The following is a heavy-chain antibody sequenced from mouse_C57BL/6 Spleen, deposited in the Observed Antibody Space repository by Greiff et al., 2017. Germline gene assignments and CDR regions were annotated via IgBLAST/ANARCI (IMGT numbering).Heavy chain of an antibody. D-gene: IGHD3-3*01. CDR2: IRSKSSNYAT. Sequence: EVKVEESGGGLVQPKGSLKLSCAASGFTFNTYAMHWVRQAPGKGLEWVARIRSKSSNYATYYADSVKDRFTVSRDDSQSMLYLQMNNLKTEDRAMYYSVRDPLGNWYFDVWGTGTTVTVSS. V-gene: IGHV10-3*01. CDR1: GFTFNTYA. CDR3: VRDPLGNWYFDV. J-gene: IGHJ1*03.